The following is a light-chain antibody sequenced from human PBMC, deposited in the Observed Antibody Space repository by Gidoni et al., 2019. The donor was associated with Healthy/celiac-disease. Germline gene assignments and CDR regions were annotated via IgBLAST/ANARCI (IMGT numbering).Light chain of an antibody. CDR1: TSHIGSNF. Sequence: QSVLTQPPSASGTPGQGVTISCSGSTSHIGSNFVYWFQQLPGTAPKLLIYRNNQRPSGVPDRFSGSKSGTSASLAISGLRSEDEADYFCAAWDDSLTGLFGGGTKLTVL. CDR2: RNN. J-gene: IGLJ3*02. CDR3: AAWDDSLTGL. V-gene: IGLV1-47*01.